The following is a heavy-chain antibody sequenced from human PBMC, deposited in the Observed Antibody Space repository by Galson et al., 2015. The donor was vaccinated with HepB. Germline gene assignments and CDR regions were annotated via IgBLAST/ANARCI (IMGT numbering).Heavy chain of an antibody. Sequence: SVKVSCKASGYTFTNYGITWVRQAPGQGLEWMGWISGYGDNTQYAQKFHDSVTMTTETSTDTAYMELRSLISDDTAVYYCARNDTLSGADPWGQGTLVTVSS. CDR2: ISGYGDNT. D-gene: IGHD2/OR15-2a*01. V-gene: IGHV1-18*04. CDR3: ARNDTLSGADP. CDR1: GYTFTNYG. J-gene: IGHJ5*02.